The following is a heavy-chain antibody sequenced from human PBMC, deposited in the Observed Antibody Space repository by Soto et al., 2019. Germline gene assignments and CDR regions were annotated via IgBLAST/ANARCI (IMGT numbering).Heavy chain of an antibody. Sequence: EVQLVESGGGLVQPGRSLRLSCAASGFTFDEYAMHWVRQAPGKGLEWVSGISWNSGSIVSADSVKGRFTISRDNAKNSLYLQMNSLRAEDTALYYCAKDMGSAQWWSLDYWGQGTLVTVSS. CDR3: AKDMGSAQWWSLDY. J-gene: IGHJ4*02. CDR1: GFTFDEYA. V-gene: IGHV3-9*01. CDR2: ISWNSGSI. D-gene: IGHD2-15*01.